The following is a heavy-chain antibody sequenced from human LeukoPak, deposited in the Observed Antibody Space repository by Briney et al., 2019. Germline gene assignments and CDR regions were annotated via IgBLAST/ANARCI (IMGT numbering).Heavy chain of an antibody. CDR2: IYYSGST. Sequence: SETLSLTCTVSGGSISSSSYYWGWIRQPPGKGLEWIGSIYYSGSTSYNPSLKSRVTISVDTSKNRFSLKLSSVTAADTAVYYCARDSFRQQLARGSFDYWGQGTLVTVSS. D-gene: IGHD6-13*01. CDR3: ARDSFRQQLARGSFDY. V-gene: IGHV4-39*07. J-gene: IGHJ4*02. CDR1: GGSISSSSYY.